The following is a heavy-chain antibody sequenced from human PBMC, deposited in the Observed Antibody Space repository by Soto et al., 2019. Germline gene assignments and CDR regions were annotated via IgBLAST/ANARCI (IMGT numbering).Heavy chain of an antibody. D-gene: IGHD3-16*01. CDR3: ARETLSYGSALDV. CDR2: ITWNGGNT. CDR1: GFRSDDYN. V-gene: IGHV3-43*01. J-gene: IGHJ6*02. Sequence: GSLRLSCAASGFRSDDYNMHWVRQAPGKGLEWVSLITWNGGNTYYADSVKGRFTISRDGTTKSVSLQMTSLKREDTGLYYCARETLSYGSALDVWGQGTTVTVSS.